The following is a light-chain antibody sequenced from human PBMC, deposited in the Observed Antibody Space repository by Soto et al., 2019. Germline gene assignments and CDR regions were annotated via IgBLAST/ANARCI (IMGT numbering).Light chain of an antibody. CDR1: SSDVGGYNY. V-gene: IGLV2-14*01. J-gene: IGLJ2*01. Sequence: QSALTQPASVSGSHGQSITISCTGTSSDVGGYNYVSWYQQHPGKAPKLMIYDVSDRPSGVSSRFSGSKSGTTASLTISGLQAEDEADYYCSSYTSSSTLYVIFGGGTKVTVL. CDR2: DVS. CDR3: SSYTSSSTLYVI.